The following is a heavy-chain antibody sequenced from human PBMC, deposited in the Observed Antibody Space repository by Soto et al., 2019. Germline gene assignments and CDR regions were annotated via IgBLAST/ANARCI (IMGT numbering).Heavy chain of an antibody. D-gene: IGHD1-1*01. CDR3: ARGRYGDY. J-gene: IGHJ4*02. CDR2: ISAHNGNT. V-gene: IGHV1-18*01. Sequence: QVHLVQSGAEVKKPGAPVKVSCKGSGYTFTSYGITWVRQAPGQGLEWMGWISAHNGNTDYAQKLQGRGTVTRDTSTSTAYIELRSMRSDDTAVYYCARGRYGDYWGQGARVTVSS. CDR1: GYTFTSYG.